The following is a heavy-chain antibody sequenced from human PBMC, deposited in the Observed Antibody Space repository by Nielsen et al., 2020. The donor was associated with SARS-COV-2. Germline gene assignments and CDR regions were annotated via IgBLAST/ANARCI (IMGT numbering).Heavy chain of an antibody. D-gene: IGHD2-21*02. Sequence: GGSLRLSCAASGFTFSSYGMHWVRQAPGKGLEWVAVIWYDGSNKYYADSVKGRFTISRDNSKNTLYLQMNSLRAEDTAVYYCAREAYCGGDCYPDYWGQGTLVTVSS. CDR3: AREAYCGGDCYPDY. CDR1: GFTFSSYG. V-gene: IGHV3-33*01. CDR2: IWYDGSNK. J-gene: IGHJ4*02.